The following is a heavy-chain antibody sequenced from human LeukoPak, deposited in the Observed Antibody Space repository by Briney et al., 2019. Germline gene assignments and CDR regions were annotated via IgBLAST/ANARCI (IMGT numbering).Heavy chain of an antibody. CDR1: GFTFSSYA. CDR2: ISYDGSNK. V-gene: IGHV3-30-3*01. Sequence: GGSHRLSCAASGFTFSSYAMHWVRQAPGKGLEWLAVISYDGSNKYYADSVKGRFTISRDNSKNTLYLQMNSLRAEDTAVYYCARVGPTPGAYGGNSEYYGMDVWGQGTTVTVSS. D-gene: IGHD4-23*01. CDR3: ARVGPTPGAYGGNSEYYGMDV. J-gene: IGHJ6*02.